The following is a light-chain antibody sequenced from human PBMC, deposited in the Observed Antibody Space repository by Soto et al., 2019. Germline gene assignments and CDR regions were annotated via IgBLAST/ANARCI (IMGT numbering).Light chain of an antibody. J-gene: IGKJ5*01. CDR3: QQSYTTPIT. Sequence: DIQMTQSPSSLSASVGDRFIITFRASQTISSHLNWYQQKPGKAPNLLVYAASSLQSGVPSRFTGSGSGTDFTLTISSLQPEDFATYFCQQSYTTPITFGQGTRLEIK. CDR2: AAS. V-gene: IGKV1-39*01. CDR1: QTISSH.